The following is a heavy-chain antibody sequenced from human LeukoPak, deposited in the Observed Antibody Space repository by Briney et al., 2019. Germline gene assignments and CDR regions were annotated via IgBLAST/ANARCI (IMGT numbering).Heavy chain of an antibody. Sequence: GASVKVSCKACGYTFIGCHMHWVRQAPGQGLEWMGWINPNSGGTNYAQKFQGRVTMTRDTSISAAYMELSRLRSDDTAVYYCARADSSSWPKYDYGGQGTLVTVSS. CDR1: GYTFIGCH. J-gene: IGHJ4*02. V-gene: IGHV1-2*02. D-gene: IGHD6-13*01. CDR3: ARADSSSWPKYDY. CDR2: INPNSGGT.